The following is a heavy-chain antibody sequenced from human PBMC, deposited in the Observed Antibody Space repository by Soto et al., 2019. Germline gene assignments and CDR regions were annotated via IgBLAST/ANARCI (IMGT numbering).Heavy chain of an antibody. CDR2: ISSSSFTL. V-gene: IGHV3-48*01. J-gene: IGHJ3*02. Sequence: PGGSLRLSCAASGFTFNTYTMNWVRQAPGKGLEWVSSISSSSFTLYYADSVKGRFSISRDNSKNTLYMQMNRLRAEDTAVYYCARDRGYSYTDGFDIWGQGTMVTVSS. CDR3: ARDRGYSYTDGFDI. CDR1: GFTFNTYT. D-gene: IGHD5-18*01.